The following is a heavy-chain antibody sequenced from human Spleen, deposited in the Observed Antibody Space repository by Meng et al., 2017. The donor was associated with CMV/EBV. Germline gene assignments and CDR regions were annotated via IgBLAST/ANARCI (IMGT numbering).Heavy chain of an antibody. D-gene: IGHD4-17*01. CDR2: IYSGTRT. Sequence: EGCGFTGSSNYMGWGRQAPGKGLEWVSVIYSGTRTYSADSVKGRFTISRDNSKNTLYLQMNSLRAEDTAVYYCARDDYGDYPVYWGQGTLVTVSS. CDR1: GFTGSSNY. J-gene: IGHJ4*02. CDR3: ARDDYGDYPVY. V-gene: IGHV3-66*02.